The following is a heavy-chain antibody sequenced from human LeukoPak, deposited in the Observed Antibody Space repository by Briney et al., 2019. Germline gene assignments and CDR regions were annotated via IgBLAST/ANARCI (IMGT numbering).Heavy chain of an antibody. CDR1: GGSISSGDYS. D-gene: IGHD3-10*01. CDR2: IYSTGST. Sequence: SETLSLTCAVSGGSISSGDYSWNWIRQPAGKGLEWIGRIYSTGSTNYNPSFKSRVTMSLDTSKNQFSLRLSSVTAADTAVYYCARDPGYYGSGTRGAFDIWGQGTMVTVSS. V-gene: IGHV4-61*02. J-gene: IGHJ3*02. CDR3: ARDPGYYGSGTRGAFDI.